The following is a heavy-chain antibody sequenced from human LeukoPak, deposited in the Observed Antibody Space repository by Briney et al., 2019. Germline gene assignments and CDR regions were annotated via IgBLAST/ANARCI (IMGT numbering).Heavy chain of an antibody. Sequence: PGGSLRLSCAVSGLTFSSSWMDWVRQAPGKGLEWVASINPEGSEKYSADSVKGRFTISRDNDKNSLYLQMDSLRVEDTAFYYCARDLAYSRLDYWGQGMLVTVSS. J-gene: IGHJ4*02. D-gene: IGHD5-18*01. CDR2: INPEGSEK. V-gene: IGHV3-7*01. CDR3: ARDLAYSRLDY. CDR1: GLTFSSSW.